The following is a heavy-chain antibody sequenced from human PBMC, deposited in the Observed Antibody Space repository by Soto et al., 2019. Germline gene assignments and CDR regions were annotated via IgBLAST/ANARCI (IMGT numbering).Heavy chain of an antibody. CDR2: INHSGTA. J-gene: IGHJ4*02. V-gene: IGHV4-34*01. D-gene: IGHD3-10*01. CDR3: GRATSHYASGRYEGGYYYFDY. CDR1: GGSLSGYC. Sequence: QVQLQQWGSGLLKPSETLSLTCAVYGGSLSGYCWSWLCQSLGEGLAWIGQINHSGTANYHTPIKSRFTTYLHTSETEFSLGLSCVSAADTSVYYCGRATSHYASGRYEGGYYYFDYWGQGTLVTVSS.